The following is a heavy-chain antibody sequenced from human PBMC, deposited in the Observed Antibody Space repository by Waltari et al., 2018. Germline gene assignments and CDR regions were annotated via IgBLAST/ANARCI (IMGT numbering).Heavy chain of an antibody. CDR1: GFTFGDFP. J-gene: IGHJ6*02. CDR3: ARDQLAYGMDV. Sequence: DVQVVESGGGLVQPGRSRRLSCTGSGFTFGDFPLSWFRQGPGKGLEWVGLMRSETYGGTIDYAASVKGRFSISRDDSKSIAYLQMNGLKTDDTGVYYCARDQLAYGMDVWGQGTTVTVS. D-gene: IGHD2-2*01. CDR2: MRSETYGGTI. V-gene: IGHV3-49*03.